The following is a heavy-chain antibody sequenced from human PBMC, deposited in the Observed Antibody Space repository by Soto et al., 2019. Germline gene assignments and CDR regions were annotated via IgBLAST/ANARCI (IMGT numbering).Heavy chain of an antibody. CDR2: IIPIFGTA. CDR1: GGTFSSYA. CDR3: ARDQVATTPSYYYSYGLDV. V-gene: IGHV1-69*13. D-gene: IGHD2-15*01. Sequence: SVKVSCKASGGTFSSYAISWVRQAPGQGLEWMGGIIPIFGTANYAQKFQGRVTITADESATTAYMELRSLRSEDTGVYYCARDQVATTPSYYYSYGLDVWGQGTTVTVSS. J-gene: IGHJ6*02.